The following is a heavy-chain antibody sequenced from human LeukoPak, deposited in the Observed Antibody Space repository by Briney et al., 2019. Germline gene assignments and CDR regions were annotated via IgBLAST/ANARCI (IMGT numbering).Heavy chain of an antibody. Sequence: GASVKVSCKASGYTFTGYYMHWVRQAPGHGLEWMGWINPNSGGTNYAQRFQGWVTMTRDTSISTAYMELSRLRSDDTAVYYCARDPSDYGDYGGFDYWGQGTLVTVSS. CDR1: GYTFTGYY. D-gene: IGHD4-17*01. CDR3: ARDPSDYGDYGGFDY. J-gene: IGHJ4*02. V-gene: IGHV1-2*04. CDR2: INPNSGGT.